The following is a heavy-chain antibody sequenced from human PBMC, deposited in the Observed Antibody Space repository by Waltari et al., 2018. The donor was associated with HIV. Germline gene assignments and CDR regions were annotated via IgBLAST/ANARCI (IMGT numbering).Heavy chain of an antibody. V-gene: IGHV3-23*01. CDR2: IRGGGGST. CDR1: GFTFSSYA. CDR3: AKAGGPQYSSGWPTDY. D-gene: IGHD6-19*01. Sequence: EVQLLESGGGLVQPGGSLRLSCAASGFTFSSYAMSWVRQAPGKGLEVVSAIRGGGGSTYYADSVKGRFTISRDNSKNTLYLQMNSLRAEDTAVYYCAKAGGPQYSSGWPTDYWGQGTLVTVSS. J-gene: IGHJ4*02.